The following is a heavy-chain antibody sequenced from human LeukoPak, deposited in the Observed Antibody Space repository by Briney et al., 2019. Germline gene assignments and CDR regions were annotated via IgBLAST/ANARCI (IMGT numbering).Heavy chain of an antibody. J-gene: IGHJ4*02. CDR3: ANYDSSGYYCVY. CDR1: GFTFSSYA. CDR2: ISGSGGST. V-gene: IGHV3-23*01. Sequence: GGSLRLSCAASGFTFSSYAMSWVRQAPGKGLEWVSAISGSGGSTYYADSVKGRFTISKDNSKNTLYLQMNSLRAEDTAVYYCANYDSSGYYCVYWGQGTLVTVSS. D-gene: IGHD3-22*01.